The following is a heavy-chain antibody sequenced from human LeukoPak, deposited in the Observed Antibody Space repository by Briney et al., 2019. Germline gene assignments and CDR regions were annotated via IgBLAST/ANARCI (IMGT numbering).Heavy chain of an antibody. CDR2: IYYSGST. D-gene: IGHD3-22*01. V-gene: IGHV4-61*05. Sequence: SETLSLTCTVSGGSITSSSYYWGWIRQPPGKGLECIGYIYYSGSTHYNPSLKSRVTISVDTSKNQFSLKLSSVTAADTAVYFCARARNYYDSSDYYYEGDAFDIWGQGTMVTVSS. CDR1: GGSITSSSYY. J-gene: IGHJ3*02. CDR3: ARARNYYDSSDYYYEGDAFDI.